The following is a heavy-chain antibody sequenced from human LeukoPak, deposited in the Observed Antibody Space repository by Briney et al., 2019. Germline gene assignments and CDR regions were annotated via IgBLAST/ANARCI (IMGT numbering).Heavy chain of an antibody. CDR1: GYTFTSYA. CDR3: ARVEVGAATLGYYYGMDV. CDR2: INAGNGNT. D-gene: IGHD2-15*01. J-gene: IGHJ6*02. V-gene: IGHV1-3*01. Sequence: ASVKVSCKASGYTFTSYAMHWVRQAPGQRLEWMGWINAGNGNTKYSQKFQGRVTITRDTSASTAYMELSSLRSEDTAVYYCARVEVGAATLGYYYGMDVWGQGTTVTVSS.